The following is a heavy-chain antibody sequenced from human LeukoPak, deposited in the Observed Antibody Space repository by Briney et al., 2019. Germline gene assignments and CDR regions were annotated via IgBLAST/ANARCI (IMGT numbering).Heavy chain of an antibody. D-gene: IGHD3-10*01. CDR1: GFTVSSNY. Sequence: PGGSLRLSCAASGFTVSSNYMSWVRQAPGKGLERVSVIYSGGSTYYADSVKGRFTISRHNSKNTLYLQMNSLRAEDTAVYYCARDAYYYGSGSDLGMDVWGQGTTVTVSS. CDR3: ARDAYYYGSGSDLGMDV. J-gene: IGHJ6*02. V-gene: IGHV3-53*04. CDR2: IYSGGST.